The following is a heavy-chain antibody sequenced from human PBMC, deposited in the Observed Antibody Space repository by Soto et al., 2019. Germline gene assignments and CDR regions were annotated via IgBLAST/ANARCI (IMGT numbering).Heavy chain of an antibody. D-gene: IGHD3-10*01. Sequence: SQTLSLTCAVYGGSFSGYYWSWIRQPPGKGLEWIGEINHSGSTNYNPSLKSRVTISVDTSKNQFSLKLSSVTAADTAVYYCARGHYYGSGSYYNHYYYGMDVWGQGTTVTVSS. V-gene: IGHV4-34*01. CDR1: GGSFSGYY. CDR2: INHSGST. CDR3: ARGHYYGSGSYYNHYYYGMDV. J-gene: IGHJ6*02.